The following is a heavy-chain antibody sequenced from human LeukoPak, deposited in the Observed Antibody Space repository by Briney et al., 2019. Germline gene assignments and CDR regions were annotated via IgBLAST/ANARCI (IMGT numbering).Heavy chain of an antibody. V-gene: IGHV1-46*01. Sequence: ASVKVSCRASGYTFSNYYMHWVRQAPGQGLEWLGIINPSGGSTSHAQKFQGTVTMTRDTSTSTAYMELSSLRSGDTAVYYCASRYSGYDFGVSWFDPWGQGTLVTVSS. D-gene: IGHD5-12*01. J-gene: IGHJ5*02. CDR2: INPSGGST. CDR3: ASRYSGYDFGVSWFDP. CDR1: GYTFSNYY.